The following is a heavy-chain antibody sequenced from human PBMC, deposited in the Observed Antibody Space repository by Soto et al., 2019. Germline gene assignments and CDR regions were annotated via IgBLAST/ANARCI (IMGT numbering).Heavy chain of an antibody. CDR1: GFTFSSYA. D-gene: IGHD3-22*01. CDR3: ARGGSKNYYDSSGYPFDY. V-gene: IGHV3-30-3*01. J-gene: IGHJ4*02. Sequence: SLRLSCAASGFTFSSYAMHWVRQAPGKGLEWVAVISYDGSNKYYADSVKGRFTISRDNSKNTLYLQMNSLRAEDTAVYYCARGGSKNYYDSSGYPFDYWGQGTLVTVSS. CDR2: ISYDGSNK.